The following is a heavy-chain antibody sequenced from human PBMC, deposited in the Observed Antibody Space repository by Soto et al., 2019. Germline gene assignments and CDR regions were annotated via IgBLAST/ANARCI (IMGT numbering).Heavy chain of an antibody. J-gene: IGHJ5*02. Sequence: ASVKVSCKASGGTFSSYAISWVRQAPGQGLEWMGGIIPIFGTANYAQKFQGRVTITADKSTSTAYMELSSLRSEDTAVYYCARSSSWGIAAVDPWGQGTLVTVSS. CDR1: GGTFSSYA. CDR3: ARSSSWGIAAVDP. D-gene: IGHD6-13*01. CDR2: IIPIFGTA. V-gene: IGHV1-69*06.